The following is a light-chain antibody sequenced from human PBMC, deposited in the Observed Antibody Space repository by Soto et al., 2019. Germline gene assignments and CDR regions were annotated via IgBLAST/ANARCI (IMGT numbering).Light chain of an antibody. V-gene: IGLV2-8*01. Sequence: QSVLTQPPSASGSPGQSVTISCTGTSSDVGAFHYVSWYQQHPGKAPKLMIYEVTQRPSGVPDRFSGSKSGNTASLTVSGLQAEDEAEYYCSSFAGSNNFVFGGGTKLNVL. CDR1: SSDVGAFHY. CDR3: SSFAGSNNFV. J-gene: IGLJ2*01. CDR2: EVT.